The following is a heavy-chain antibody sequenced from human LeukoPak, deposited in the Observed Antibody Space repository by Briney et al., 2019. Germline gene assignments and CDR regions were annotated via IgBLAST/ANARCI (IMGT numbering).Heavy chain of an antibody. CDR2: IYRGRT. J-gene: IGHJ4*02. V-gene: IGHV4-30-2*01. D-gene: IGHD4-17*01. Sequence: SETLSLTCTVSGDSFSSDSYYWNWIRLAPGKGPEWIGNIYRGRTRFNPALTRRVTISLDMSKTKVSLSLTSVTAADTARYYCAREGEYGDSYYWGQGILVIVSA. CDR1: GDSFSSDSYY. CDR3: AREGEYGDSYY.